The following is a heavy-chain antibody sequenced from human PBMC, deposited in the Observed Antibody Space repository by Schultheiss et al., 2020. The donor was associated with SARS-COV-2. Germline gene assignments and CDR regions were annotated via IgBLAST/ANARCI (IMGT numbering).Heavy chain of an antibody. V-gene: IGHV4-34*01. D-gene: IGHD6-6*01. CDR2: INHSGST. CDR3: ARTDLVPLDYYYYYYGMDV. Sequence: SETLSLTCAVYGGSFSGYYWGWIRQPPGKGLEWIGEINHSGSTNYNPSLKSRVTISVDTSKNQFSLKLSSVTAADTAVYYCARTDLVPLDYYYYYYGMDVWGQGTTVTVSS. CDR1: GGSFSGYY. J-gene: IGHJ6*02.